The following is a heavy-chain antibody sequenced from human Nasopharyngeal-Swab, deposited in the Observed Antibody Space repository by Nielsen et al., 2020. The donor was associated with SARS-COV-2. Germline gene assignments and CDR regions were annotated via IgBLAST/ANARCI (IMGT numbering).Heavy chain of an antibody. D-gene: IGHD4-17*01. CDR1: GGSISSSSYY. CDR3: ARLTYTVTPDY. CDR2: IYCSGST. J-gene: IGHJ4*02. V-gene: IGHV4-39*01. Sequence: SETLSLTCTVSGGSISSSSYYWGWIRQPPGKGLEWIGSIYCSGSTYYNPSLKSRVTISVDTSKNQFSLKLSSVTAADTAVYYCARLTYTVTPDYWGQGTLVTVSS.